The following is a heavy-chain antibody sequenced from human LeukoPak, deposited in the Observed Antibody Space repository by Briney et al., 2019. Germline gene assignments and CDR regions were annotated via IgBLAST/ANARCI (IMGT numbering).Heavy chain of an antibody. CDR3: AGHVWFGELRRENWFDP. Sequence: GASVKVSCKASGYTFTSYDINWVRQATGQGLEWMGWMNPNSGNTGYAQKFQGRVTMTRNSSISTAYMELSSLRSEDTAVYYCAGHVWFGELRRENWFDPWGQGTLVTVSS. D-gene: IGHD3-10*01. V-gene: IGHV1-8*01. J-gene: IGHJ5*02. CDR2: MNPNSGNT. CDR1: GYTFTSYD.